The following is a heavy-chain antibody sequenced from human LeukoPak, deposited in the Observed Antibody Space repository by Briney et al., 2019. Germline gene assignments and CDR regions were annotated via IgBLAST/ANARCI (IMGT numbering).Heavy chain of an antibody. J-gene: IGHJ2*01. Sequence: PGGSLRLSCAASGFTFSSHAMHWVRQAPGKGLEYVSTISDSGDRTYYSNSVKGRFSVSRDNSKNTLYLQMGSLRAEDVAVYYCARGREGAKTRYFDLWGRGTLVTVSS. V-gene: IGHV3-64*01. CDR1: GFTFSSHA. D-gene: IGHD1-26*01. CDR2: ISDSGDRT. CDR3: ARGREGAKTRYFDL.